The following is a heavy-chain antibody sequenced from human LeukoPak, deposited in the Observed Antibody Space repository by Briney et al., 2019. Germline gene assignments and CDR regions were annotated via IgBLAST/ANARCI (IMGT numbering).Heavy chain of an antibody. CDR1: GYTFTSYY. CDR3: ARIRDGYNDAYDI. Sequence: ASVKVSCKVSGYTFTSYYMHWVRQAPGQGLEWMGIINPSGGSTSYAQKFQGRVTMTRDMSTSTVYMELSSLRSEDTAMYYCARIRDGYNDAYDIWGQGTVVTVPS. V-gene: IGHV1-46*01. D-gene: IGHD5-24*01. CDR2: INPSGGST. J-gene: IGHJ3*02.